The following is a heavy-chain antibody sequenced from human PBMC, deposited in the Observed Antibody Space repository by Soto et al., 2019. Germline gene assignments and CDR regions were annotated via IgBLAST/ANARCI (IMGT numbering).Heavy chain of an antibody. V-gene: IGHV4-31*03. Sequence: SETLSLTCTVSGGSISSGGYYWSWIRQHPGKGLEWIGCIYYSGSTYYNPSLKSRVTISVDTSKNQFSLKLSSVTAADTAVYYCARSPYYDYVWGSYSPSYFDYWGQGTLVTVSS. D-gene: IGHD3-16*01. CDR2: IYYSGST. CDR1: GGSISSGGYY. J-gene: IGHJ4*02. CDR3: ARSPYYDYVWGSYSPSYFDY.